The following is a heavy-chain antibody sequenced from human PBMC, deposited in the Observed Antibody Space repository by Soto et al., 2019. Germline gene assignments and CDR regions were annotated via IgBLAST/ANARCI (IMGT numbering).Heavy chain of an antibody. CDR2: ISGSVGTT. CDR1: GFTFSSYD. D-gene: IGHD5-12*01. J-gene: IGHJ5*02. V-gene: IGHV3-23*01. Sequence: GGSLRLSCAASGFTFSSYDMSWVRQAPGKGLEWVSAISGSVGTTYYADSVKGRFTISRDNSKNTLYLQMNSPRAEDTALYYCAKGRDVATSSNWFDPWGQGTLVTVSS. CDR3: AKGRDVATSSNWFDP.